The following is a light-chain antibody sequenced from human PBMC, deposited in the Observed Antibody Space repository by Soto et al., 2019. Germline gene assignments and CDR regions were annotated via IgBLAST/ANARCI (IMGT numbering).Light chain of an antibody. CDR3: QQYNNWPGT. Sequence: EIVLTQSPGTLSVSPGKRATLSCRASQSVSSKLAWYQQKPGQAPRLLFYGASTGATGIPARFSGSGSETEFTLSISSLQSEDFAVYYCQQYNNWPGTFGQGTKVEIK. CDR1: QSVSSK. V-gene: IGKV3-15*01. J-gene: IGKJ1*01. CDR2: GAS.